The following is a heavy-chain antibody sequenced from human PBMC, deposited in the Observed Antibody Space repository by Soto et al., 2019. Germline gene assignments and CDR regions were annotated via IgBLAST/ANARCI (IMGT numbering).Heavy chain of an antibody. J-gene: IGHJ5*02. Sequence: QVQLVQSGAEVKKPGASVKVSCKASGYTFTSYGISWVRQAPGQGLEWMGWISASNGYTDYTQNLQGRVTMTTDTSTSTAYMELRSLRSVHTAVYYCARDDSSGPGRFDPWGQGTLVTVSS. V-gene: IGHV1-18*01. D-gene: IGHD3-22*01. CDR1: GYTFTSYG. CDR2: ISASNGYT. CDR3: ARDDSSGPGRFDP.